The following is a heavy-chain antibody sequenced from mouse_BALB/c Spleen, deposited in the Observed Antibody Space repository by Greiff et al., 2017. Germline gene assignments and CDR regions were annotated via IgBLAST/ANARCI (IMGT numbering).Heavy chain of an antibody. CDR2: INPSTGYT. D-gene: IGHD2-14*01. CDR1: GYTFTSYW. CDR3: ARKDYRYDGAWFAY. Sequence: VQLHQSGAELAKPGASVKMSCKASGYTFTSYWMHWVKQRPGQGLEWIGYINPSTGYTEYNQKFKDKATLTADKSSSTAYMQLSSLTSEDSAVYYCARKDYRYDGAWFAYWGQGTLVTVSA. J-gene: IGHJ3*01. V-gene: IGHV1-7*01.